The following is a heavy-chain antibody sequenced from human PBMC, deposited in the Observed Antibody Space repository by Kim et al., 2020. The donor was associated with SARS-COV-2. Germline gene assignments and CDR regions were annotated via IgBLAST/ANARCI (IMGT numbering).Heavy chain of an antibody. CDR1: GGSISSYY. J-gene: IGHJ4*02. CDR3: ARAGGWSYDFWSGYYFDY. Sequence: SETLSLTCTVSGGSISSYYWSWIRQPPGKGLEWIGYIYYSGSTNYNPSLKSRVTISVDTSKNQFSLKLSSVTAADTAVYYCARAGGWSYDFWSGYYFDYWGQGTLVTVSS. D-gene: IGHD3-3*01. CDR2: IYYSGST. V-gene: IGHV4-59*13.